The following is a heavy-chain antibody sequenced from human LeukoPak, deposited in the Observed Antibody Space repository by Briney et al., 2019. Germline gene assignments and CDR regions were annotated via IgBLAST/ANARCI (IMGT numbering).Heavy chain of an antibody. J-gene: IGHJ4*02. V-gene: IGHV4-59*01. Sequence: SETLSLTCTVSGGSISSYYWSWIRQPPGKGLEWIGYIYYSRSTNYNPSLKSRVTISVDTSKNQFSLKLSSVTAADTAVYYCARDRDSSWYDYWGQGTLVTVSS. CDR2: IYYSRST. CDR3: ARDRDSSWYDY. D-gene: IGHD6-13*01. CDR1: GGSISSYY.